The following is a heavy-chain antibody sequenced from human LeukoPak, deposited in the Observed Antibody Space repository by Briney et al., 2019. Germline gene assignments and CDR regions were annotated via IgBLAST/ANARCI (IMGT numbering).Heavy chain of an antibody. V-gene: IGHV4-34*01. CDR3: ARDPDDGSIRGAFDI. D-gene: IGHD3-22*01. CDR1: GGSFHGYH. J-gene: IGHJ3*02. CDR2: INPSGST. Sequence: KASETLSLTCAVYGGSFHGYHWSWIRQPPGKGLEWIGEINPSGSTNYNPSLKSRVTILVATSKNQFSLELSSVSAADTAVYYCARDPDDGSIRGAFDIWGQGTMVTVSS.